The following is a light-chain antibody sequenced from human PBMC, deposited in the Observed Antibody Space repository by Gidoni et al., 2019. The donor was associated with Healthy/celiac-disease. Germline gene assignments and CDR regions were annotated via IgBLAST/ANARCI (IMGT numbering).Light chain of an antibody. V-gene: IGKV1-39*01. CDR2: AAS. CDR3: QQSYSTSGT. J-gene: IGKJ1*01. CDR1: QSISSY. Sequence: DIQLTQSPSSLSASVGDRVTITCRASQSISSYLNWYQQKPGKAPKLLIYAASSLQSGVPSRFSGSGSGTDFTLPISSLQPEDFATYYCQQSYSTSGTFGQETKVEIK.